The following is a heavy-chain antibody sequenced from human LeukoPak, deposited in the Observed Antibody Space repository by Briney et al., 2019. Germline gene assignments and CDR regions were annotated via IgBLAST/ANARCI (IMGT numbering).Heavy chain of an antibody. D-gene: IGHD6-13*01. CDR1: GYTFTTYW. CDR3: VRHGLGSSWFGFDY. CDR2: IYPGDSDP. Sequence: GESPKISCKGSGYTFTTYWIGWVRQMPGKGLEWMGIIYPGDSDPRYSPSFQGPVTISADKSISTAYLQWSSLKASDSAMYYCVRHGLGSSWFGFDYWGQGTLVTVSS. J-gene: IGHJ4*02. V-gene: IGHV5-51*01.